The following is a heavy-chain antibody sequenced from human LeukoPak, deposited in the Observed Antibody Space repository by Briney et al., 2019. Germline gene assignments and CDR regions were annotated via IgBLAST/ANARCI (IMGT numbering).Heavy chain of an antibody. CDR2: INEDGSIT. CDR3: ARDGLYYDSSGYIYYGMDV. CDR1: GFTFRTYW. Sequence: PGGSLRLSCAVSGFTFRTYWMHWVRQVPGEGLVWVSRINEDGSITNYADSVKGRFTISRDNAKNSLYLQMNSLRAEDTAVYYCARDGLYYDSSGYIYYGMDVWGQGTTVTVSS. V-gene: IGHV3-74*01. D-gene: IGHD3-22*01. J-gene: IGHJ6*02.